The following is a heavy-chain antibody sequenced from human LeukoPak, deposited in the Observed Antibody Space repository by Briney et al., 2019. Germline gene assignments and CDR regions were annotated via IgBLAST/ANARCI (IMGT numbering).Heavy chain of an antibody. J-gene: IGHJ3*02. D-gene: IGHD6-19*01. Sequence: GGSLRLSCAASGFTFSSYGMHWVRKPPGKGLEGGAFIRYEGSNKYYADSVKGRFTISRDNSKNTLYLQMNSLRAEDTAVYYCAKVGQWLNAFDIWGQGTMVTVSS. CDR1: GFTFSSYG. CDR3: AKVGQWLNAFDI. V-gene: IGHV3-30*02. CDR2: IRYEGSNK.